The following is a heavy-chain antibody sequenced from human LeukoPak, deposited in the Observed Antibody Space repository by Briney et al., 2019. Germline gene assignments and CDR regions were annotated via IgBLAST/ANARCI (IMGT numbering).Heavy chain of an antibody. CDR2: ISYDGSNK. J-gene: IGHJ4*02. D-gene: IGHD2-2*01. Sequence: GRSLRLSCAASGFTFSSYGMHWVRQAPGKGLEWVAVISYDGSNKYYADSVKGRFTISRDNSKSTLYLQMNSLRAEDTAVYYCAKDCSSTSCNPTPTDWGQGTLVTVSS. CDR3: AKDCSSTSCNPTPTD. CDR1: GFTFSSYG. V-gene: IGHV3-30*18.